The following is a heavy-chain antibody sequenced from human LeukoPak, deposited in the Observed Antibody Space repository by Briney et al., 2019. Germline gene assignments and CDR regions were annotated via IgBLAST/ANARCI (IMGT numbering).Heavy chain of an antibody. CDR1: GFTFSSYA. J-gene: IGHJ4*02. CDR2: ISSNGGSK. V-gene: IGHV3-64*01. D-gene: IGHD6-13*01. Sequence: GGSLRLSCVASGFTFSSYAMHWVRQAQGKGMEYVSAISSNGGSKYYENSVKGRFTISRDNSKNPLYLQMGSLRAEDMAVYYCARGLSAAAGTLLGYWGQGTLVTVSS. CDR3: ARGLSAAAGTLLGY.